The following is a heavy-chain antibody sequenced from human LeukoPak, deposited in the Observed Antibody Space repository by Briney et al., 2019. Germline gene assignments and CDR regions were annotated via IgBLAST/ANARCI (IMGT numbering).Heavy chain of an antibody. Sequence: GGSLRLSCAAFGFTFSDYYMSWIRQAPGKGLEWVSYISSSGSTIYYADSVKGRFTISRDNAKNSPYLQMNSLRADDTAVYYCAREVGAAILGTWGQGTLVTVSS. CDR1: GFTFSDYY. D-gene: IGHD2-15*01. J-gene: IGHJ4*02. CDR2: ISSSGSTI. V-gene: IGHV3-11*04. CDR3: AREVGAAILGT.